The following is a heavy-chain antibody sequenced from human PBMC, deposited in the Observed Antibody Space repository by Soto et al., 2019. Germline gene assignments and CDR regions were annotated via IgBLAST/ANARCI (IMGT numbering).Heavy chain of an antibody. J-gene: IGHJ4*02. CDR2: ISGSGGST. CDR1: GFTFSSYA. CDR3: AKDVAVEMATISLDY. Sequence: GGSLRLSCAASGFTFSSYAMSWVRQAPGKGLEWVSAISGSGGSTYYADSVKGRFTISRDNSKNTLYLQMNSLRAEDTAVYYCAKDVAVEMATISLDYWGQGTLVTVSS. D-gene: IGHD5-12*01. V-gene: IGHV3-23*01.